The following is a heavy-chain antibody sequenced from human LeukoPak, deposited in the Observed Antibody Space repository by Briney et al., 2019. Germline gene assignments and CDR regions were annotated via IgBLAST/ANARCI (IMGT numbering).Heavy chain of an antibody. J-gene: IGHJ4*02. V-gene: IGHV3-7*04. CDR2: ISHDGGET. Sequence: GGSLRLSCAASGFTFSNHWIRWARQAPGKGLEWVASISHDGGETNYVDSVKGRFTISRDNAKNSLYLQMNSLRAEDTAVYYCTRAPGRYFDYWGQGTLVTVSS. D-gene: IGHD3-9*01. CDR1: GFTFSNHW. CDR3: TRAPGRYFDY.